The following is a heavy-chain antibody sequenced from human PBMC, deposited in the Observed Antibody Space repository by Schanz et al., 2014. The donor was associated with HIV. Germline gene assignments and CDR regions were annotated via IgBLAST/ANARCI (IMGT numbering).Heavy chain of an antibody. J-gene: IGHJ5*02. CDR3: VGHGSSSS. Sequence: EVQLVETGGGLIQPGGSLRLSCAVSGFTFNSYAMNALRWVRQAPGRGLEWVSDIRGGAGGTYYADSVKGRFTISRDNSKSTLYLQMNRLRAEDTAVYYCVGHGSSSSWGLGTLVTVSS. D-gene: IGHD6-6*01. CDR2: IRGGAGGT. V-gene: IGHV3-23*04. CDR1: GFTFNSYA.